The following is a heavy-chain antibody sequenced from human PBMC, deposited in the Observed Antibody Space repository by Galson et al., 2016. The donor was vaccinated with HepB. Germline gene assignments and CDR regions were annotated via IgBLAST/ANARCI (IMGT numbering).Heavy chain of an antibody. J-gene: IGHJ4*02. CDR3: ATSNAEY. Sequence: SLRLSCAASGFTFSNHCMGWVRQALGKGLEWVANIKQDGSEKYYVDSVKGRFTISRDNAKKSLYLQMNSLGAEDTAVYYCATSNAEYWGQGTLVTVSS. V-gene: IGHV3-7*03. CDR1: GFTFSNHC. CDR2: IKQDGSEK.